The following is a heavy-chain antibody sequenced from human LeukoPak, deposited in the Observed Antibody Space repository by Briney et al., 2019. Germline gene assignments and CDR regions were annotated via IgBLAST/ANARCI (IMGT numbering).Heavy chain of an antibody. Sequence: GGSLRLSCAASGFTFSSYGMHWVRQAPGKGLEWVAVIWYDGSNKYYADSVKGRFTISRDNSKNTLYLQMNSLRAEDTAVYYCARDGDIVVVPAAIQRNYYYYGMDVWGKGTTVTVSS. CDR1: GFTFSSYG. J-gene: IGHJ6*04. CDR2: IWYDGSNK. CDR3: ARDGDIVVVPAAIQRNYYYYGMDV. D-gene: IGHD2-2*01. V-gene: IGHV3-33*01.